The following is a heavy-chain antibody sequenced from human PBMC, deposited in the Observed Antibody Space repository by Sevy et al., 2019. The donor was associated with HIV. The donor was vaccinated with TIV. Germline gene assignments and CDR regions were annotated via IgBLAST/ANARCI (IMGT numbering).Heavy chain of an antibody. D-gene: IGHD1-1*01. CDR3: SRDSGLQLFRY. CDR1: GFSFSSYG. J-gene: IGHJ4*02. V-gene: IGHV3-33*01. Sequence: GGSLRLSCAASGFSFSSYGMHWVRQAPGKGLEWVALVWYDGSDKYYADSVKGRFTISRDTSKNTLYLQMNSLGVEDTAVYYCSRDSGLQLFRYWGQGTLVTVSS. CDR2: VWYDGSDK.